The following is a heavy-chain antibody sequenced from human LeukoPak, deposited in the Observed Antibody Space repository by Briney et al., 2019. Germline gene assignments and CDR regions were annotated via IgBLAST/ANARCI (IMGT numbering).Heavy chain of an antibody. J-gene: IGHJ5*02. D-gene: IGHD6-19*01. CDR2: IYYSGST. V-gene: IGHV4-59*01. CDR1: GGSISSYY. CDR3: ARDPGDSSGWYWGFDP. Sequence: SETLSLTCTVSGGSISSYYWSWIRQPPGKGLEWIGYIYYSGSTNYNPSLKSRVTISVDTSKNQFSLKLSSVTAADTAVYYCARDPGDSSGWYWGFDPWGQGTLVTVSS.